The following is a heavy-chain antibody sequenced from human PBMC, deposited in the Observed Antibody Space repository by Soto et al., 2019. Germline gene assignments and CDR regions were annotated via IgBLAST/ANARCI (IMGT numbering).Heavy chain of an antibody. D-gene: IGHD5-18*01. J-gene: IGHJ3*02. V-gene: IGHV1-69*12. CDR2: IIPIFGIS. Sequence: QVQLVQSGAEVKKPGSSVKVSCKASVGTFSNYAINWVRQAPGQGLEWMGGIIPIFGISKYAQKFQGRVTIAAGECTITAYMELRSLISEDTAVYYCASPEPVYSYGYAPPDAFNIWGQGTLVTVSS. CDR1: VGTFSNYA. CDR3: ASPEPVYSYGYAPPDAFNI.